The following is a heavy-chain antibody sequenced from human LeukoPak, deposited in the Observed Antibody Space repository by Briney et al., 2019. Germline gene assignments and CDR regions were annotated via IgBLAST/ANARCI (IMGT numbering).Heavy chain of an antibody. CDR1: GFTFSSYS. CDR3: ARLGGDRGSYYRGY. CDR2: ISSSSSYI. J-gene: IGHJ4*02. D-gene: IGHD1-26*01. Sequence: GSLRLSCAASGFTFSSYSMNCVRQAPGKGLEWVSSISSSSSYIYYADSVKGRSTISRDNAKNSLYLQMNSLRAEDTAVYYCARLGGDRGSYYRGYWGQGTLVTVSS. V-gene: IGHV3-21*01.